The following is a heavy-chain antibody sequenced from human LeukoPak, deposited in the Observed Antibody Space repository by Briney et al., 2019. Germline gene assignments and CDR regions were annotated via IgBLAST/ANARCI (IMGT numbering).Heavy chain of an antibody. CDR2: ISAYNGNT. J-gene: IGHJ6*02. CDR1: GYTFTSYD. V-gene: IGHV1-18*01. CDR3: ARSRRREVTFGGVIVKDYGMDV. D-gene: IGHD3-16*02. Sequence: ASVKVSCKASGYTFTSYDINWVRQATGQGLEWMGWISAYNGNTNYAQELQGRVTMTTDTSTSTAYMELRSLRSDDTAVYYCARSRRREVTFGGVIVKDYGMDVWGQGTTVTVSS.